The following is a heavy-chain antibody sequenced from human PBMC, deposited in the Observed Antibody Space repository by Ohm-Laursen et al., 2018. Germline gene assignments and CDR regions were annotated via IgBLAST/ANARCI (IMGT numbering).Heavy chain of an antibody. Sequence: TLSLTCTVSGGSISSGGYYWSWIRQHPGKGLEWIGYIYYSGSTYYNPSLKSLVTISVDTSKNQFSLKLSSVTAADTAVYYCARGPPRIAARGDWFDPWGQGTLVTVSS. CDR3: ARGPPRIAARGDWFDP. D-gene: IGHD6-6*01. CDR1: GGSISSGGYY. J-gene: IGHJ5*02. V-gene: IGHV4-31*01. CDR2: IYYSGST.